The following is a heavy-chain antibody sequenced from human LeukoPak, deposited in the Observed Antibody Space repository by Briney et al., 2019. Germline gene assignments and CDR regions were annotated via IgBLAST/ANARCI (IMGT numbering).Heavy chain of an antibody. CDR1: GVSFSGYY. D-gene: IGHD3-3*01. CDR3: ARGRGAYYDFWSGYYSGWFDP. CDR2: INHSGST. V-gene: IGHV4-34*01. J-gene: IGHJ5*02. Sequence: TSETLSLTCAVYGVSFSGYYWSWIRQPPGKGLEWIGEINHSGSTNYNPSLKSRVTISVDTSKSQFSLKLSSVTAADTAVYYCARGRGAYYDFWSGYYSGWFDPWGQGTLVTVSS.